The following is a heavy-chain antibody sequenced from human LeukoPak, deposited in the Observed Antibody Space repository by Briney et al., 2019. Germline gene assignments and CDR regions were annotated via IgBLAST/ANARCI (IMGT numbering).Heavy chain of an antibody. CDR1: GFAFSDHY. D-gene: IGHD1-26*01. V-gene: IGHV3-72*01. CDR2: IRNKANSYTT. CDR3: AREWDSGSYYLGYFDY. Sequence: GGSLRLSCAASGFAFSDHYMDWVRQAPGKGLEWVGRIRNKANSYTTEYAASVKGRFTISRDDSKNSLYLQMNSLKCEDTAVYYCAREWDSGSYYLGYFDYWGQGTLVTVSS. J-gene: IGHJ4*02.